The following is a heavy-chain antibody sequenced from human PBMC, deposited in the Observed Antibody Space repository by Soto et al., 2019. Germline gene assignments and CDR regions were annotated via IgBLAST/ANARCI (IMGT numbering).Heavy chain of an antibody. CDR2: IYYSGST. CDR3: ARDRGYCSSTSCYNHYYYGMDV. Sequence: SETLSLTCTVSGGSISSGDYYWSWIRQPPGKGLEWIGYIYYSGSTYYNPSLKSRVTISVDTSKNQFSLKLSSVTAADTAVYYCARDRGYCSSTSCYNHYYYGMDVCGQGTTVTASS. J-gene: IGHJ6*02. V-gene: IGHV4-30-4*01. D-gene: IGHD2-2*02. CDR1: GGSISSGDYY.